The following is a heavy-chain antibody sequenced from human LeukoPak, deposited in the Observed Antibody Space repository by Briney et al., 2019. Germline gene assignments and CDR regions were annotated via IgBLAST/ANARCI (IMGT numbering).Heavy chain of an antibody. D-gene: IGHD3-3*01. J-gene: IGHJ4*02. Sequence: PSETLSLTCTVSGGSNSSYYWSWIRQPPGKGLEWIGYIYYSGSTNYNPSLKSRVTISVDTSKNQFSLKLSSVTAADTAVYYCAAPPGGDDVWSGYYRGGYFDYWGQGTLVTVSS. CDR2: IYYSGST. CDR1: GGSNSSYY. V-gene: IGHV4-59*01. CDR3: AAPPGGDDVWSGYYRGGYFDY.